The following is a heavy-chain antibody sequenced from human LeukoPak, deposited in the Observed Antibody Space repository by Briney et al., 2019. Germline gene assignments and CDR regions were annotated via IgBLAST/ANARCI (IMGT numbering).Heavy chain of an antibody. CDR1: GGSFSGYY. D-gene: IGHD3-3*01. V-gene: IGHV4-34*01. J-gene: IGHJ5*02. Sequence: PSETLSLTCAVYGGSFSGYYWSWIRQPPGKGLEWIGEINHSGSTNYNPSLKSRVTISVDTSKNQFSLKLSSVTAADTAVYYCARGEFTIFGVVIRKAHWFDPWGQGTLVTVSS. CDR3: ARGEFTIFGVVIRKAHWFDP. CDR2: INHSGST.